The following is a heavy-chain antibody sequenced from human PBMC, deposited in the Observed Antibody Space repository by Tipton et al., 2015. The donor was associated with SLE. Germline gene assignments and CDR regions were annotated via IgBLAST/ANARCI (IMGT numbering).Heavy chain of an antibody. J-gene: IGHJ2*01. CDR3: ARDRALAAAGSTWYFDL. CDR2: VHSGGTT. V-gene: IGHV3-53*05. Sequence: SLRLSCAASGFTVRSNSMTWVRQAPGKGLEWVSMVHSGGTTFYADSVKGRFTISRDNSKNTLFLQMNSLKPEDTAVYYCARDRALAAAGSTWYFDLWGRGTLVTVSS. CDR1: GFTVRSNS. D-gene: IGHD6-19*01.